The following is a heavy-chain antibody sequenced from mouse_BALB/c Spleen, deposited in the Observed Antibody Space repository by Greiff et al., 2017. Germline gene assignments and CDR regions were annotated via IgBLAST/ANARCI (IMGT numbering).Heavy chain of an antibody. D-gene: IGHD2-4*01. CDR2: ILPGSGST. J-gene: IGHJ3*01. Sequence: QVQLQQSGAELMKPGASVKISCKATGYTFSSYWIEWVKQRPGHGLEWIGEILPGSGSTNYNEKFKGKATFTADTSSNTAYMQLSSLTSEDSAVYYCARCYYDYDGGFAYWGQGTLVTVSA. CDR3: ARCYYDYDGGFAY. CDR1: GYTFSSYW. V-gene: IGHV1-9*01.